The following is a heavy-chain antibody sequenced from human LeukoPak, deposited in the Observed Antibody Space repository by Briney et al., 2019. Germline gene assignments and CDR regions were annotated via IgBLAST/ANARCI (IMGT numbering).Heavy chain of an antibody. D-gene: IGHD6-6*01. J-gene: IGHJ6*03. CDR3: ASAIVARPGYYYYYMDV. CDR2: IIPIFGTA. Sequence: SVKVSCKASGGTFSSYAISWVRQAPGQGLEWMGGIIPIFGTANYAQKFQGRVTITADESTSTAYMELSSLRSEDTAVYYCASAIVARPGYYYYYMDVWGKGTTVTVSS. CDR1: GGTFSSYA. V-gene: IGHV1-69*13.